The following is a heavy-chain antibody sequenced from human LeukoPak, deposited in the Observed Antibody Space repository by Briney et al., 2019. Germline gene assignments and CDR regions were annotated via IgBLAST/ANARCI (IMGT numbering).Heavy chain of an antibody. Sequence: GGSLRLSCAASGFTFSSYWMSXXRQAPGKGLXXXXXXKQDGTEKNYVDSVKGRFTISRDNAKNSLYLQMNSLSAEDTAVYYCARDSHYDILTGTNMDVWGKGTTVTVSS. CDR3: ARDSHYDILTGTNMDV. CDR2: XKQDGTEK. V-gene: IGHV3-7*01. CDR1: GFTFSSYW. D-gene: IGHD3-9*01. J-gene: IGHJ6*03.